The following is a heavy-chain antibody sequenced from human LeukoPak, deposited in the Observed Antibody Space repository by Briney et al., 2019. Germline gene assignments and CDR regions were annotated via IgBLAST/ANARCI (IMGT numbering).Heavy chain of an antibody. CDR2: IRYDGSNK. CDR3: AKMVPDIVVVPAATDAFDI. V-gene: IGHV3-30*02. Sequence: GGSQRLSCAASGFTFSSYGMHCVRQAPGKGLEWVAFIRYDGSNKYYADSVKGRFTISRDNSKNTLYLQMNSLRAEDTAVYYCAKMVPDIVVVPAATDAFDIWGQGTMVTVSS. CDR1: GFTFSSYG. D-gene: IGHD2-2*01. J-gene: IGHJ3*02.